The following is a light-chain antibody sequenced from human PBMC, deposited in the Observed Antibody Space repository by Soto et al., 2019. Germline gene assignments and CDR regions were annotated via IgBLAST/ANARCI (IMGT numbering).Light chain of an antibody. Sequence: QSVLTQPPSVSGAPGKRVTISCTGSSSNIGAGYDVHWYQQLPGTAPKLLIYGDSNRPSGVPDRFSGSKSGTSASLVIAGLQAEDEADYFCQSYDSSLSGVVFGGGTKLTVL. V-gene: IGLV1-40*01. CDR2: GDS. J-gene: IGLJ2*01. CDR1: SSNIGAGYD. CDR3: QSYDSSLSGVV.